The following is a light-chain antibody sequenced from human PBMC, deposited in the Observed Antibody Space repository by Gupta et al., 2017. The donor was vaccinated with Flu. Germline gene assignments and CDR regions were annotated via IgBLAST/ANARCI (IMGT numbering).Light chain of an antibody. J-gene: IGLJ1*01. Sequence: RGTISGAVTSSKIGSNYVNWYQQPPATAPKLLIYRSNQRPSVVPARFSGSKSASSATLTISGLPAEDEADYYCAAWDDIRSSCVLGTGTKVTVL. V-gene: IGLV1-47*01. CDR2: RSN. CDR1: SSKIGSNY. CDR3: AAWDDIRSSCV.